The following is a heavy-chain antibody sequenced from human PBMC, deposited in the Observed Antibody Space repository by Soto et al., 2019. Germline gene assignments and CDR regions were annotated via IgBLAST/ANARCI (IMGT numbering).Heavy chain of an antibody. D-gene: IGHD6-13*01. V-gene: IGHV3-30*18. CDR2: ISYDGSNK. CDR1: GFTFSSYG. J-gene: IGHJ6*02. CDR3: AKDGPSKTGYSSSWYSYYYYGMDV. Sequence: QVQLVESGGGVVQPGRSLRLSCAASGFTFSSYGMHWVRQAPGKGLEWVAVISYDGSNKYYADSVKGRFTISRDNSKNTLYRQMNSLRAEDTAVYYCAKDGPSKTGYSSSWYSYYYYGMDVWGQGTTVTVSS.